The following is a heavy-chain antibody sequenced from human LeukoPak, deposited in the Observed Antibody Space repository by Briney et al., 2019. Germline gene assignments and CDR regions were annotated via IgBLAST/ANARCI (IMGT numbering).Heavy chain of an antibody. CDR1: GGSISSYY. Sequence: PSETLSLTCTVSGGSISSYYWSWIRQPPGKGLEWIGYIYYSGSTNYNPSLKSRVTISVDTSKNQFSLKLSSVTAADTAVYYCARTGVVVPAAILTNWFDPWGQGTLVTVSS. D-gene: IGHD2-2*01. V-gene: IGHV4-59*01. J-gene: IGHJ5*02. CDR2: IYYSGST. CDR3: ARTGVVVPAAILTNWFDP.